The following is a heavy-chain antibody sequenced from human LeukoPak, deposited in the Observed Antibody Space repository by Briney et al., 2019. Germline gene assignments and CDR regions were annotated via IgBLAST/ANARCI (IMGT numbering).Heavy chain of an antibody. CDR3: ARVSFKYYFASGSYYKSRYYFDY. D-gene: IGHD3-10*01. V-gene: IGHV4-30-4*08. CDR1: GASISSGGYY. CDR2: IFYSGST. J-gene: IGHJ4*02. Sequence: PSETLSLTCTVSGASISSGGYYWSWIRQHPGKGLEWIGYIFYSGSTHYNPSLKSRVTISIDTSKNQFSLNLSSVTAADTAVYYCARVSFKYYFASGSYYKSRYYFDYWGQGTLVTVSS.